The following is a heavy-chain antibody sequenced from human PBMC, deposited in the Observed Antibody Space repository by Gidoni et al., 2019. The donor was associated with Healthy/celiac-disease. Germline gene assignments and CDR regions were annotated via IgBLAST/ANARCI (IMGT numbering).Heavy chain of an antibody. CDR3: AKAGSPTAQYYYGMDV. D-gene: IGHD6-13*01. J-gene: IGHJ6*02. Sequence: SGSGGSTYYADSVKGRFTISRDNSKNTLYLQMNSLRAEDTAVYYCAKAGSPTAQYYYGMDVWGQGTTVTVSS. V-gene: IGHV3-23*01. CDR2: SGSGGST.